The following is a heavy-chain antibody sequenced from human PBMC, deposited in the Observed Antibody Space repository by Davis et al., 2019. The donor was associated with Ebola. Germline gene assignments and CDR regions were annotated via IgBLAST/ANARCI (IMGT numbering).Heavy chain of an antibody. V-gene: IGHV1-18*01. D-gene: IGHD4-23*01. CDR3: ARDPFPHGLTPSGYFQH. CDR2: ISAYNGNT. J-gene: IGHJ1*01. CDR1: GYTFTSYG. Sequence: ASVKVSCKASGYTFTSYGISWVRQAPGQGLEWMGWISAYNGNTNYAQKLQGRVTMTTDTSTSTAYMELRSLRSDDTAVYYCARDPFPHGLTPSGYFQHWGQGTLVTVSS.